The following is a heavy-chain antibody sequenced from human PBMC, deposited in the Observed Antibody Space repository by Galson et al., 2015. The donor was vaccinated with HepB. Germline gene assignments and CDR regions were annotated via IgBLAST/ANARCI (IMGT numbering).Heavy chain of an antibody. D-gene: IGHD6-13*01. CDR2: ISYDGSNE. J-gene: IGHJ4*02. CDR1: GFAFSSYA. Sequence: SLRLSCAASGFAFSSYAIHWVRQAPGKGLEWVAVISYDGSNEHYADSVKGRFTISRDNSKNTLYLQMNSLRAEDTAMYYCVKPVAYSSRSGSFDYWGQGTLVTVSS. V-gene: IGHV3-30-3*02. CDR3: VKPVAYSSRSGSFDY.